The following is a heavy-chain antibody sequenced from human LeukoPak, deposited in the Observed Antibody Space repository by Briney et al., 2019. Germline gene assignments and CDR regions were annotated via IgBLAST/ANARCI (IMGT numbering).Heavy chain of an antibody. J-gene: IGHJ4*02. CDR3: ANSPSSSWTFDY. V-gene: IGHV3-23*01. CDR1: GFTFTGYA. Sequence: GGSLRLSCAASGFTFTGYAMTWVRQTRGKGLEWVSTVSGSGITIWYADSVKGRFTIARDNSKNTLFLQMDSLRAEDTAVYYCANSPSSSWTFDYWGRGTLVTVSS. D-gene: IGHD6-13*01. CDR2: VSGSGITI.